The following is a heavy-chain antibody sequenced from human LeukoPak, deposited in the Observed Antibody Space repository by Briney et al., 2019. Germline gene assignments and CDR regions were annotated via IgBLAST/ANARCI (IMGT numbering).Heavy chain of an antibody. CDR2: IRYDGSNK. J-gene: IGHJ4*02. V-gene: IGHV3-30*02. CDR1: GFTFSSYG. D-gene: IGHD1-26*01. Sequence: GGSLRLSCAASGFTFSSYGMHWVRQAPGKGLEWVAFIRYDGSNKYYADSVKGRFTISRDNSKNTLYLQMNSLRAEDTAVYYCAKTPPSGSYNGYFDYWGQGTLVTVSS. CDR3: AKTPPSGSYNGYFDY.